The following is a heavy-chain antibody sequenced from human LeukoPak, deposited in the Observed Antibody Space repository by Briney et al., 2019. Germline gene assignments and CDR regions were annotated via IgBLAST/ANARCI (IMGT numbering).Heavy chain of an antibody. CDR3: ARDYYGSGTYYYYMDV. D-gene: IGHD3-10*01. CDR1: GGSFSGYY. V-gene: IGHV4-34*01. CDR2: INHSGST. Sequence: KPSETLSLTCAVYGGSFSGYYWSWIRQPPGKGLEWIGEINHSGSTNYNPSLKSRVTISVDTSKNQFSLKLSSVTAADTAVYYCARDYYGSGTYYYYMDVWGKGTTVTISS. J-gene: IGHJ6*03.